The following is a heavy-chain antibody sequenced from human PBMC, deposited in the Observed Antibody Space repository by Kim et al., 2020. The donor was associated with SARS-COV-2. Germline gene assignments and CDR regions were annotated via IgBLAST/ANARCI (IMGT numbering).Heavy chain of an antibody. CDR2: INPDDGRT. V-gene: IGHV1-46*01. D-gene: IGHD3-22*01. CDR3: ARGYFVAYDESGSFFLGA. Sequence: ASVKVSCKTSGYTFTNYYVHWVRQAPGQGLEWLGIINPDDGRTTYAQRFQGRVSMSADTSTSTVFLDLSSLRFDDTATYYCARGYFVAYDESGSFFLGAWGQGTLVSVSS. J-gene: IGHJ5*02. CDR1: GYTFTNYY.